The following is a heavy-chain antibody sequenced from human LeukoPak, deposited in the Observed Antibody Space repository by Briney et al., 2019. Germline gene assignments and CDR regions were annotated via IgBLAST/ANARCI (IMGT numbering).Heavy chain of an antibody. D-gene: IGHD2-2*01. CDR3: ARGITEGYCSSTSCYRNYFDY. CDR2: INPTGGST. V-gene: IGHV1-46*01. J-gene: IGHJ4*02. Sequence: ASVKVSCKASGYTFPSYFMHWVRQAPGQGLEWMGIINPTGGSTTYAQKFQGRITITADESTSTAYMELSSLRSEDTAVYYCARGITEGYCSSTSCYRNYFDYWGQGTLVTVSS. CDR1: GYTFPSYF.